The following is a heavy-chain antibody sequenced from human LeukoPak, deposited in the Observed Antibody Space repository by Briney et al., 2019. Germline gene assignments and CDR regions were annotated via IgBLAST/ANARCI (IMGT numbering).Heavy chain of an antibody. CDR2: IYTSGST. CDR3: ARDFYAGINDAFDI. J-gene: IGHJ3*02. V-gene: IGHV4-4*07. Sequence: PSETLSLTSTVSGGSISSYYWSWIRQPAGKGLEWIGRIYTSGSTNYNPSLKSRVTMSVDTSKNQFSLKLSSVTAADTAVYYCARDFYAGINDAFDIWGQGTMVTVSS. D-gene: IGHD3-16*01. CDR1: GGSISSYY.